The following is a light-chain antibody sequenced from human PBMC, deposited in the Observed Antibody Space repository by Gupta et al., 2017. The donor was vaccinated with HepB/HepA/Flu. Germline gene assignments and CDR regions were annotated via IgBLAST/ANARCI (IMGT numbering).Light chain of an antibody. CDR3: QQDGGSPFT. V-gene: IGKV3-20*01. CDR2: GTS. CDR1: QSFSRTF. Sequence: EIVLTQSPGTLSLSPGERATLSCRASQSFSRTFLAWYQQKAGQAPRLLIYGTSSRATGIPDRFSGSGSGTDFTLTISRLEPEDFAVYYCQQDGGSPFTFGGGTKVEIK. J-gene: IGKJ4*01.